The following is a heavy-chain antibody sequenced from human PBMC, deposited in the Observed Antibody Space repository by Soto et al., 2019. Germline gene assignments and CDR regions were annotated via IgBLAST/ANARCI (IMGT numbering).Heavy chain of an antibody. CDR3: GAKDYGAKGYYFET. CDR1: SGSISRSSSY. D-gene: IGHD4-17*01. V-gene: IGHV4-39*01. Sequence: QLQLQESGPGLVKPLETLSLTCTVSSGSISRSSSYWGWIRQPPGKGLEWIGSIYYSGNTYYNPSIKSLVTIAIVSSTIQSSLTLNSVTTADTAVYYCGAKDYGAKGYYFETWGQGTLVTVSS. J-gene: IGHJ4*02. CDR2: IYYSGNT.